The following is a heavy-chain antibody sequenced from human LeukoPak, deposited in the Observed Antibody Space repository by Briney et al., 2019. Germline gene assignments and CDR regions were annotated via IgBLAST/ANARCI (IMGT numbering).Heavy chain of an antibody. J-gene: IGHJ6*02. V-gene: IGHV4-34*01. CDR2: INHSGST. D-gene: IGHD3-10*01. CDR1: GGSFSGYY. CDR3: ARGRVGSPLLSSLSGYYYYGMDV. Sequence: SETLSLTSAVYGGSFSGYYWSWIRQPPGKGLEWIGEINHSGSTNYNPSLKSRATISVDTSKNQFSLKLSSVTAADTAVYYCARGRVGSPLLSSLSGYYYYGMDVWGQGTTVTVSS.